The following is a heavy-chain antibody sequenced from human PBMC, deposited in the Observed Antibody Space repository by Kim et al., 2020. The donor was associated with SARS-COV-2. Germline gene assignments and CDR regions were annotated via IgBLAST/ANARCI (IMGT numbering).Heavy chain of an antibody. V-gene: IGHV3-30*02. D-gene: IGHD2-2*01. J-gene: IGHJ4*02. Sequence: SVKGRFTISRHNADNPLYLQMNSLRAEDTAVYYCAKDRTIVVVPAATFDYWGQGTLVTVSS. CDR3: AKDRTIVVVPAATFDY.